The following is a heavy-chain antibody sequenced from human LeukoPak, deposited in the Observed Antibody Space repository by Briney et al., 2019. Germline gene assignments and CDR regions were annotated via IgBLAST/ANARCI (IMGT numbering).Heavy chain of an antibody. CDR1: GGSISSSNW. J-gene: IGHJ4*02. V-gene: IGHV4-4*02. CDR2: IYHSGST. CDR3: ARALPYDSSGPVGY. D-gene: IGHD3-22*01. Sequence: SGTLSLTCAVSGGSISSSNWWSWVRQPPGKGLEWIGEIYHSGSTNYNPSLKSRVTISVDKSKNQFSLKLSSVTAADTAVYYCARALPYDSSGPVGYWGQGTLVTVSS.